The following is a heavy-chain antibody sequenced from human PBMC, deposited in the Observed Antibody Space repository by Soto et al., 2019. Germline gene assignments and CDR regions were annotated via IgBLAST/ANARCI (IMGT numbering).Heavy chain of an antibody. Sequence: GGSLRLSCAASGFTFSSYWMSWVRQAPGKGLEWVANIKQDGSEKYYVDSVKGRFTISRDNAKNSLYLQMNSLRAEDTAVYYCARDLVTKPYYYYYYMDVRGKGTTVTVSS. CDR2: IKQDGSEK. D-gene: IGHD3-16*02. V-gene: IGHV3-7*01. J-gene: IGHJ6*03. CDR3: ARDLVTKPYYYYYYMDV. CDR1: GFTFSSYW.